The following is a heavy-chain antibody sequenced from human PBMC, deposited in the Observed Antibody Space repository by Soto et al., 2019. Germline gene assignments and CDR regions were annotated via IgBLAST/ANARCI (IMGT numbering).Heavy chain of an antibody. CDR3: ARDYASYYYYGMDV. CDR2: ISWDGGST. Sequence: GGVLRLSCAAAGFTFDDYAMHWVRQAPGKGLEWVSLISWDGGSTYYADSVKGRFTISRDNSKNSLYLQMNSLRAEDTALYYCARDYASYYYYGMDVWGQGTTVTVSS. D-gene: IGHD3-16*01. V-gene: IGHV3-43D*04. J-gene: IGHJ6*02. CDR1: GFTFDDYA.